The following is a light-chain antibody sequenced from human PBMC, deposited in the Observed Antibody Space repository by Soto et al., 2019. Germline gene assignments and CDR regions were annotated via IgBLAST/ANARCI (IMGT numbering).Light chain of an antibody. Sequence: QYALTQPPSASGSPGQSVTISCTGTSSDVGGYNYVSWYQQHPGKAPKLMIYEVSKRPSGVPDRFSGSKSGNTASLTVSGLEAEDEADYYSTSYAGSNNGVFGGGTKLTFL. CDR1: SSDVGGYNY. J-gene: IGLJ3*02. V-gene: IGLV2-8*01. CDR2: EVS. CDR3: TSYAGSNNGV.